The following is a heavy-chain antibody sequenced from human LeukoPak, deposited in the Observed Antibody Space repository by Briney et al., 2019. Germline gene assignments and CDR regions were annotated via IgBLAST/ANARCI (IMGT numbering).Heavy chain of an antibody. V-gene: IGHV1-69*05. CDR3: ARGGAYSPRYYFDH. D-gene: IGHD5-18*01. CDR2: IIPIFGTA. J-gene: IGHJ4*02. CDR1: GGTFSSYA. Sequence: SVKVSCKASGGTFSSYAISWVRQAPGQGLEWMGGIIPIFGTANYAQKLQGRVTMTTDTSTSTAYMELRSLRSDDTAVYYCARGGAYSPRYYFDHWGQGTLVTVSS.